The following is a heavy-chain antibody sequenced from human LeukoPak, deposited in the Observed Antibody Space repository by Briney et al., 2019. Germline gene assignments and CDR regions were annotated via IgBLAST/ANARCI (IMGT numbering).Heavy chain of an antibody. V-gene: IGHV3-53*01. Sequence: GWSLRLSCAASGFTVTTKTMAWVRQAPGRGLEWVSVFYSPGSTYYADSVHGRFTISRDTSLNTFLQMNSLRVEDTAVYYCASARESCIGSTCYEYFHHWGQGTPLRVSS. J-gene: IGHJ1*01. CDR1: GFTVTTKT. D-gene: IGHD3-22*01. CDR3: ASARESCIGSTCYEYFHH. CDR2: FYSPGST.